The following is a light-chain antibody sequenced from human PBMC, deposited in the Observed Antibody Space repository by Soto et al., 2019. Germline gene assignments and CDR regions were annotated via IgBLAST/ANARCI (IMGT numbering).Light chain of an antibody. CDR2: GAS. Sequence: EILLTQSPATLSVSPGERATLSCRASQSVSSNLAWYQQKPGQAPSLLIYGASTRATGIPARFSGSGSGTEFTLTISSLEPEDFAVYHCQQRSNWHSITFGQGTRLEIK. V-gene: IGKV3-15*01. CDR3: QQRSNWHSIT. J-gene: IGKJ5*01. CDR1: QSVSSN.